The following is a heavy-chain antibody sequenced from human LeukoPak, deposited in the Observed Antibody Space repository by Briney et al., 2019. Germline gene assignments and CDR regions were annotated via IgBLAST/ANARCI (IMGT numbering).Heavy chain of an antibody. D-gene: IGHD5-12*01. V-gene: IGHV4-61*10. Sequence: PSETLSLTCTVSGGSISSGSYYWSWIWQPAGKGLEWIGRIYHSGSTNYNPSLKSRVTISVDTSQNQFSLNLSSVTAADTAIYYCARDGYSGSDALWGQGTLVTVSS. CDR2: IYHSGST. CDR3: ARDGYSGSDAL. J-gene: IGHJ4*02. CDR1: GGSISSGSYY.